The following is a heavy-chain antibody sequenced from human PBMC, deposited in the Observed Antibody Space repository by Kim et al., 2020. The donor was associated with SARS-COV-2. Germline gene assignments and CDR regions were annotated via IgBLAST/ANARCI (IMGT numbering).Heavy chain of an antibody. CDR1: GYRFTSYL. J-gene: IGHJ3*02. CDR3: ASQGHSSGWYAAAKDAFDI. CDR2: IYPGDSDT. V-gene: IGHV5-51*01. Sequence: GESLKISCKGSGYRFTSYLIGWVRQMPGKGLEWMGIIYPGDSDTRYSPSFQGQVNISADTSISTAYLQWSSLSASDTALYYCASQGHSSGWYAAAKDAFDIWGQGTMVTVSS. D-gene: IGHD6-19*01.